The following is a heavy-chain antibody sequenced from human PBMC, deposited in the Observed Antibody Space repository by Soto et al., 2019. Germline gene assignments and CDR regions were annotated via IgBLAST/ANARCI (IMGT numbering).Heavy chain of an antibody. V-gene: IGHV4-34*01. CDR2: INHSGST. J-gene: IGHJ5*02. CDR1: GGSFSGYY. CDR3: ARDWGLHYYGSGGS. Sequence: SETLSLTCAVYGGSFSGYYWSWIRQPPGKGLEWIGEINHSGSTNYNPSLKSRVTISVDTSKNQFSLKLSSVTAADTAMYYCARDWGLHYYGSGGSWGQGILVTVSS. D-gene: IGHD3-10*01.